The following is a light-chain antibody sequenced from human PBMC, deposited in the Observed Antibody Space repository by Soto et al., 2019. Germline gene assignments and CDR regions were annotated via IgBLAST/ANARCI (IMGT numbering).Light chain of an antibody. CDR2: DAS. CDR1: QSVSNY. CDR3: QQSYSTPQT. V-gene: IGKV3-11*01. J-gene: IGKJ1*01. Sequence: EIVLTQSPGILSLSPGERATLSCRASQSVSNYLAWYQQKPGQAPRLLIYDASNRATGIPDRFSGGGSGTDFTLTISSLQPEDFATYYCQQSYSTPQTFGQGTKVDIK.